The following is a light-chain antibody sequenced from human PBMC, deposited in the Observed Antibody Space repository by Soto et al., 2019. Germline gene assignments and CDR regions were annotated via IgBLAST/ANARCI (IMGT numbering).Light chain of an antibody. Sequence: EIVLTQSPGTLSLSPGERATLSCRASQRITSNYLAWYQQKPAQAPRLLIYGASTRATGIPDRFSGSGSGKDFTLTISRLEPEDFAVYYCQQYGRSSFTFGPGTKVDIK. CDR2: GAS. CDR3: QQYGRSSFT. V-gene: IGKV3-20*01. J-gene: IGKJ3*01. CDR1: QRITSNY.